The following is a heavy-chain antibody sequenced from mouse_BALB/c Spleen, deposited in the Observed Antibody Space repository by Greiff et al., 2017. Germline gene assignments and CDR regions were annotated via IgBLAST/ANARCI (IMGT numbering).Heavy chain of an antibody. CDR1: GFTFSSFG. J-gene: IGHJ4*01. D-gene: IGHD4-1*01. CDR2: ISSGSSTI. Sequence: EVKLMESGGGLVQPGGSRKLSCAASGFTFSSFGMHWVRQAPEKGLEWVAYISSGSSTIYYADTVKGRFTISRDNPKNTLFLQMTSLRSEDTAMYYCARGLGPYYYAMDYWGQGTSVTVSS. V-gene: IGHV5-17*02. CDR3: ARGLGPYYYAMDY.